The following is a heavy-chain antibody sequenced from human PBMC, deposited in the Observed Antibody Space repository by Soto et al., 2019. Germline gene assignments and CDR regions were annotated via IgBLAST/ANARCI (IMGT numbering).Heavy chain of an antibody. CDR3: ARHRTTMIVVAPLPGYFDY. D-gene: IGHD3-22*01. CDR1: GFTFSSYG. Sequence: EGSLRLSCAASGFTFSSYGMHWVRQAPGKGLEWVAVIWYDGSNKYYADSVKGRFTISRDNSKNTLYLQMNSLRAEDTAVYYCARHRTTMIVVAPLPGYFDYWGQGTLVTVSS. CDR2: IWYDGSNK. J-gene: IGHJ4*02. V-gene: IGHV3-33*01.